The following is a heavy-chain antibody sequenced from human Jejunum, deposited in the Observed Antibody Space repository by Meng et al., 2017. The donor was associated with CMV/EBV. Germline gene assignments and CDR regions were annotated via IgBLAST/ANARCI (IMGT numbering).Heavy chain of an antibody. CDR1: FTVSSYT. Sequence: FTVSSYTMNWVRQAPGKGREWVGRIKSKADGEAAEYSAAVRGRFTISRDDSENTLYLQMNSLDIEDTGVYYCATGERQWQLLFDCWGQGTLVTVSS. V-gene: IGHV3-15*07. CDR2: IKSKADGEAA. CDR3: ATGERQWQLLFDC. D-gene: IGHD6-19*01. J-gene: IGHJ4*02.